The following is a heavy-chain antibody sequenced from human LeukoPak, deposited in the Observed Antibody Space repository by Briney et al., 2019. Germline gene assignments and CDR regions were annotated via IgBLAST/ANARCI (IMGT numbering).Heavy chain of an antibody. CDR2: IYYSGST. D-gene: IGHD1-26*01. V-gene: IGHV4-59*08. J-gene: IGHJ3*02. CDR1: GGSISSYY. Sequence: PSETLSLTCTVSGGSISSYYWSWIRQPPGKGLEWIGYIYYSGSTNYNPSLKSRVTISVDTSKNQFSLKLSSVTAADTAVYYCARHPSGSYFSGADGAFDIWGQGTMVTVSS. CDR3: ARHPSGSYFSGADGAFDI.